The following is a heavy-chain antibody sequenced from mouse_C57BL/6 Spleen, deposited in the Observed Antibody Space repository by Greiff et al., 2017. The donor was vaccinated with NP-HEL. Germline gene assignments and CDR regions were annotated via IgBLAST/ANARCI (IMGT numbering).Heavy chain of an antibody. CDR1: GYTFTSYW. CDR2: IDPSDSYT. V-gene: IGHV1-50*01. CDR3: ARSGDYYGSSYGGYYFDY. J-gene: IGHJ2*01. Sequence: QVQLQQPGAELVKPGASVKLSCKASGYTFTSYWMQWVKQRPGQGLEWIGEIDPSDSYTNYNQKFKGKATLTVDTSSSTAYMQLSSLTSEDSAVYYCARSGDYYGSSYGGYYFDYWGQGTTLTVSS. D-gene: IGHD1-1*01.